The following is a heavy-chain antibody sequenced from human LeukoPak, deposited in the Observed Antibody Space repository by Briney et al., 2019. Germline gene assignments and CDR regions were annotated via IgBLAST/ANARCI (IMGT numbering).Heavy chain of an antibody. CDR3: TTENYSTSCYYFDY. V-gene: IGHV3-15*01. D-gene: IGHD2-2*01. J-gene: IGHJ4*02. CDR2: IKSKTDGGTT. Sequence: GGSLRLSCVASGFTFSNAWMSWVRHARGRGREWVGRIKSKTDGGTTGYAAPVKGRFTISRDGSKNTLYLQMNSLKPEDTAVYYCTTENYSTSCYYFDYWGQGTLVTVSS. CDR1: GFTFSNAW.